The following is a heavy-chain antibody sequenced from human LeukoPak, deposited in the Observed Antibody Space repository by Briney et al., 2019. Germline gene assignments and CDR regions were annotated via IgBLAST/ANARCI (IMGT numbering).Heavy chain of an antibody. CDR2: ISAYNGNT. D-gene: IGHD2-2*01. J-gene: IGHJ5*02. CDR3: ARDRGIVVVPAAMEFDP. V-gene: IGHV1-18*01. Sequence: GASVKVSCKASGYTFTSYGISWVRQAPGQVLEWMGWISAYNGNTNYAQKLQGRVTMTTDTSTSTAYMELRSLRSDDTAVYYCARDRGIVVVPAAMEFDPWGQGTLVTVSS. CDR1: GYTFTSYG.